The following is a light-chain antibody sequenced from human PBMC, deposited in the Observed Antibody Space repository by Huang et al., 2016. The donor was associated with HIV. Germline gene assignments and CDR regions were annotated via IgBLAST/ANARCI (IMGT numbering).Light chain of an antibody. J-gene: IGKJ1*01. CDR3: QQYGSSPWT. Sequence: DIVLTQSPGTLSLSLGDRATLSCRASQSLISSYLAWYQQKPGQAPRRLIYATSSRATGIPDRVSGRASGTDFTLNIGRLEPEDLAVYYCQQYGSSPWTFGQGTKVEIQ. CDR2: ATS. CDR1: QSLISSY. V-gene: IGKV3-20*01.